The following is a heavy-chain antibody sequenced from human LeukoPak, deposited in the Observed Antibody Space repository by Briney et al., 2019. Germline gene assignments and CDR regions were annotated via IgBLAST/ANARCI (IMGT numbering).Heavy chain of an antibody. CDR2: ISSSSSYT. CDR1: GFTFSDYY. D-gene: IGHD4-23*01. J-gene: IGHJ4*02. V-gene: IGHV3-11*03. CDR3: AKRSDYGGNWNYFDY. Sequence: GGSLRLSCAASGFTFSDYYMSWIRQAPGKGLEWVSYISSSSSYTNYADSVKGRFTISRDNAKNSLYLQMNTLRAEDTAVYYCAKRSDYGGNWNYFDYWGQGTLVTVSS.